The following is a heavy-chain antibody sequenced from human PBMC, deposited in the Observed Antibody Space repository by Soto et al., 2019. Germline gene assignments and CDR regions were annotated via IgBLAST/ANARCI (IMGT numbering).Heavy chain of an antibody. J-gene: IGHJ6*02. V-gene: IGHV1-69*13. D-gene: IGHD3-22*01. CDR3: ASTVLTSSGYYYIGTKDYYYGMDV. CDR1: GGTFSSYA. Sequence: GASVKVSCKASGGTFSSYAISWVRQAPGQGLEWMGGIIPIFGTANYAQKFQGRVTITADESTSTAYMELSSLRSEDTAVYYCASTVLTSSGYYYIGTKDYYYGMDVWGQGTTVTVSS. CDR2: IIPIFGTA.